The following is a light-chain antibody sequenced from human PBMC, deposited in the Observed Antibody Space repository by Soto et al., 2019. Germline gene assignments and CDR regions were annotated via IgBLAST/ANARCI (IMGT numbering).Light chain of an antibody. J-gene: IGLJ2*01. CDR2: EVS. Sequence: QSALTQPASVSGSPGQSITISCTGTTSDVGTYDLVSWYQQHPGEAPKLMIYEVSKRPSGVSNRFSGSKSGNTASLTISGLQADDEADYFCCSYAGSSFVLFGGGTKLTVL. CDR1: TSDVGTYDL. CDR3: CSYAGSSFVL. V-gene: IGLV2-23*02.